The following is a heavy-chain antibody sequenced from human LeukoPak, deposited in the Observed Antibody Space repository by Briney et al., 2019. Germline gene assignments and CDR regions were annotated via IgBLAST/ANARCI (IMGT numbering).Heavy chain of an antibody. Sequence: TSETLSLTCTVSGGSISSSHYYWSWIRQPAGKGLEWIGRIYTSGSTNYNPSLKSRVTISVDTSKNQFSLKLSSVTAADTAVYYCARDGDGYNLYYYYYYMDVWGKGTTVTISS. J-gene: IGHJ6*03. CDR1: GGSISSSHYY. CDR2: IYTSGST. CDR3: ARDGDGYNLYYYYYYMDV. D-gene: IGHD5-24*01. V-gene: IGHV4-61*02.